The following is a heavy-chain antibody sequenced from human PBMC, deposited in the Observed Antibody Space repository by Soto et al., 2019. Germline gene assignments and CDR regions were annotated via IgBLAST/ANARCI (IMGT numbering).Heavy chain of an antibody. Sequence: VVSLLLSCGASGFTLSSYWMTWVRQAPGKGLEWVANINQDGSEKYYVDSVKGRFTISRDNSKNSLYLQMNSLRAEDTAVYYWSRPFTNYYGTDVWDPGPNLSVAS. CDR3: SRPFTNYYGTDV. CDR1: GFTLSSYW. CDR2: INQDGSEK. V-gene: IGHV3-7*01. J-gene: IGHJ6*02.